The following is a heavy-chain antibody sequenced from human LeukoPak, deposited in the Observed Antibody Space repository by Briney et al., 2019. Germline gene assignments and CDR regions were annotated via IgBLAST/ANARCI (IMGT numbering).Heavy chain of an antibody. CDR3: AKGGEVRSKIFGVVTSPFDY. Sequence: PGGSLRLSCAASGFTVSSNYMSWVRQAPGKGLEWVSVIYSGGGTYYADSVKGPFTIPRDNSKNTLYLQVNSLRAEDTAVYYCAKGGEVRSKIFGVVTSPFDYWGQGTLVTVSS. CDR1: GFTVSSNY. D-gene: IGHD3-3*01. V-gene: IGHV3-53*01. CDR2: IYSGGGT. J-gene: IGHJ4*02.